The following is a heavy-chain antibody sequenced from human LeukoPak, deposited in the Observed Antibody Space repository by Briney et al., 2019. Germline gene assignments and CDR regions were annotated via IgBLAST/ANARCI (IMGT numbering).Heavy chain of an antibody. CDR2: ISYDGSNK. D-gene: IGHD2-8*01. CDR3: ARASAMGSTAPYYYYYYGMDV. V-gene: IGHV3-30*03. Sequence: GGSLRLSCAASGFTFSSYGMHWVRQAPGKGLEWVAVISYDGSNKYYADSVKGRFTISRDNSKNTLYLQMNSLRAEDTAVYYCARASAMGSTAPYYYYYYGMDVWGQGTTVTVSS. J-gene: IGHJ6*02. CDR1: GFTFSSYG.